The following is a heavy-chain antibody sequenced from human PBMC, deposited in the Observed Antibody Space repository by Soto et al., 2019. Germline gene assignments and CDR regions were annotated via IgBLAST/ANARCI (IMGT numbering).Heavy chain of an antibody. CDR1: GGSIRSYY. CDR3: ARSYLTGAFFDL. V-gene: IGHV4-59*01. D-gene: IGHD3-10*01. CDR2: IFDSGST. Sequence: QVQLQESGPGLVKPSETLSLTCTVSGGSIRSYYWSWIRQPPGKGLEWIGYIFDSGSTNYNPSPKSRVDMSVDTSENLFSLKLSSVTSADTAVYYCARSYLTGAFFDLWGRGTLVTVSS. J-gene: IGHJ2*01.